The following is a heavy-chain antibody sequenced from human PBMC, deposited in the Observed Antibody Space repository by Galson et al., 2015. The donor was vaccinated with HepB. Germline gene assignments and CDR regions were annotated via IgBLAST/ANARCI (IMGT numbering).Heavy chain of an antibody. D-gene: IGHD3-3*01. CDR1: GYSFTSYW. CDR3: ARTFRSDFWSGACFGY. J-gene: IGHJ4*02. Sequence: QSGAEVKKPGESLKISCKGSGYSFTSYWIGWVRQMPGKGLEWMGIIYPGDSDTRYSPSFQGQVTISADKSISTAYLQWSSLKASDTAMYYCARTFRSDFWSGACFGYWGQGTLVTVSS. V-gene: IGHV5-51*03. CDR2: IYPGDSDT.